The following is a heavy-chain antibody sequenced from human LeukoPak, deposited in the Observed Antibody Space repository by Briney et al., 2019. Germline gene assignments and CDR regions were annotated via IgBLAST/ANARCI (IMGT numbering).Heavy chain of an antibody. Sequence: GGSLRLSCSASGFNFNYFAMSWIRQAPGKRLEWVSTIGDSGSGGSYADSVRGRFTISRDNSKNMVYLQMHSLRVDDSAVYYCSRIKYGGNSGYHFDYWGQGTQVTVSS. V-gene: IGHV3-23*01. D-gene: IGHD4-23*01. CDR2: IGDSGSGG. CDR1: GFNFNYFA. J-gene: IGHJ4*02. CDR3: SRIKYGGNSGYHFDY.